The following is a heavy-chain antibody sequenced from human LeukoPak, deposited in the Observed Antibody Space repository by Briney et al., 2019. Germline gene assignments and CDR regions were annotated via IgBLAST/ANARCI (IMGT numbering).Heavy chain of an antibody. V-gene: IGHV3-7*01. Sequence: PGGSLRLSCAASGFTFSNAWMSRVRQAPGKGLEWVANIKQDGSEKYYVDSVKGRFTISRDNAKNSLYLQMNSLRAEDTAVYYCAREHYGDYSWFDPWGQGTLVTVSS. CDR3: AREHYGDYSWFDP. J-gene: IGHJ5*02. CDR1: GFTFSNAW. D-gene: IGHD4-17*01. CDR2: IKQDGSEK.